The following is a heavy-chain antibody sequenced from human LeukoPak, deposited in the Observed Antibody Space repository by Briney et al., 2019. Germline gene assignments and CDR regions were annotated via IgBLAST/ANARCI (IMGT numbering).Heavy chain of an antibody. CDR2: INHSGST. V-gene: IGHV4-34*01. D-gene: IGHD1-26*01. J-gene: IGHJ3*02. CDR3: KVGATTSEAFDI. CDR1: GGSFSGYY. Sequence: SETLSLTCAVYGGSFSGYYWSWIRQPPGKGLEWIGEINHSGSTNYNPSLKSRVTISVDTSKNQFSLKLSSVTAADTAVYYCKVGATTSEAFDIRGQGTMVTVSS.